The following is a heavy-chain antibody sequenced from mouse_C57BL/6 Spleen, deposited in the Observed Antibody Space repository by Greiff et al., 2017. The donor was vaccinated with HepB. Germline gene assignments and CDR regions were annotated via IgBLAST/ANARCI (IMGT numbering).Heavy chain of an antibody. Sequence: ESGPGLVKPSQSLSLTCSVTGYSITSGYYWNWIRQFPGNKLEWMGYISYDGSNNYNPSLKNRIPITRDTSKNQFFLKLNSVTTEDTATYYCARVRGNYAYAMDYWGQGTSVTVSS. CDR1: GYSITSGYY. CDR3: ARVRGNYAYAMDY. V-gene: IGHV3-6*01. CDR2: ISYDGSN. D-gene: IGHD2-1*01. J-gene: IGHJ4*01.